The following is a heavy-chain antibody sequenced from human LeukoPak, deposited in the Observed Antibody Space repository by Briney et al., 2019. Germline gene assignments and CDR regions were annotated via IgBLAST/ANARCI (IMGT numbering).Heavy chain of an antibody. CDR2: INPNSCGT. CDR3: ASLWFGELVSPFELPQWGFDY. V-gene: IGHV1-2*02. Sequence: ASVQVSCKASGYTFTGYYMHWVRQAPGQGLEWMGWINPNSCGTNYAQKFQGRVTITSDTSISTAYMELSRLRSDDTAVYYCASLWFGELVSPFELPQWGFDYWGQGTLVTVSS. D-gene: IGHD3-10*01. J-gene: IGHJ4*02. CDR1: GYTFTGYY.